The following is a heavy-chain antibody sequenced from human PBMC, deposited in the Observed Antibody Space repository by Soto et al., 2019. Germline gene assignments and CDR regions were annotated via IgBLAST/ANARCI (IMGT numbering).Heavy chain of an antibody. V-gene: IGHV1-69*13. Sequence: SVKVSCKASGGTFSSYAISWVRQAPGQGLEWMGGIIPIFGTANYAQKFQGRVTITADESTSTAYMELSSLRSEDTAVYYCASSLRSTYYDFWSGREYYYYGMDVWGQGTTVTVS. CDR2: IIPIFGTA. CDR1: GGTFSSYA. D-gene: IGHD3-3*01. CDR3: ASSLRSTYYDFWSGREYYYYGMDV. J-gene: IGHJ6*02.